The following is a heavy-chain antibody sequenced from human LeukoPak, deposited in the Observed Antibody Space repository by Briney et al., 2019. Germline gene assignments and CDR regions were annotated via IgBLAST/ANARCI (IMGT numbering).Heavy chain of an antibody. V-gene: IGHV3-23*01. D-gene: IGHD3-22*01. Sequence: PGGSLRLSCAASGFTFSSYAMSWVRQAPGKGLEWVSAISGSGGSTYYADSVKGRFTISRDNSKNTLYLQMNSLRAEDTAVYYCAKGSLPTYYYDSSGYSPDDYYYYMDVWGKGTTVTVSS. CDR3: AKGSLPTYYYDSSGYSPDDYYYYMDV. CDR1: GFTFSSYA. CDR2: ISGSGGST. J-gene: IGHJ6*03.